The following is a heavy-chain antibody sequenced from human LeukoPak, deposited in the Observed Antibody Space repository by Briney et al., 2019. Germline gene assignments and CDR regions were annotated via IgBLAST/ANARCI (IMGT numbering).Heavy chain of an antibody. J-gene: IGHJ4*02. CDR1: GLTFSNYW. CDR2: INQDGGVK. V-gene: IGHV3-7*01. Sequence: GGSLRLSCAASGLTFSNYWMSWVRQAPGKGLEWVANINQDGGVKYYVDSLKGRFTISRDNAKNSLYLQMNSLRGDDTAVYYCARIGYSSSSEDYWGQGTLVTVSS. D-gene: IGHD6-6*01. CDR3: ARIGYSSSSEDY.